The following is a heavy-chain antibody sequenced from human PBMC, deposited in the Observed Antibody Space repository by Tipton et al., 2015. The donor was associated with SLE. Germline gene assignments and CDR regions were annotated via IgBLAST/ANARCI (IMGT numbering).Heavy chain of an antibody. CDR3: ARDYYYYGMDV. CDR2: IYTSGST. J-gene: IGHJ6*02. V-gene: IGHV4-4*08. Sequence: TLSLTCTVSGGSISSYYWSWIRQPPGKGLEWIGYIYTSGSTNYNPSLKSRVTISVDTSKNQFSLKLSSVTAADTAVYYCARDYYYYGMDVWGQGTTVTVSS. CDR1: GGSISSYY.